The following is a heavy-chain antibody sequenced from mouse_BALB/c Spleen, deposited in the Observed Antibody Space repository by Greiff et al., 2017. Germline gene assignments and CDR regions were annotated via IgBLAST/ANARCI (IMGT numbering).Heavy chain of an antibody. Sequence: QVQLKQPGAELVKPGASVKLSCQASGYTFTSYWMHGVKQKPGQGLEWIGEINPRSGYTNYNQKFKDKATLTADKSSSTAYMQLSSLTSEDSAVDYCARSAPLGAFDVWGAGTTVTVS. CDR3: ARSAPLGAFDV. CDR1: GYTFTSYW. D-gene: IGHD3-1*01. V-gene: IGHV1S81*02. CDR2: INPRSGYT. J-gene: IGHJ1*01.